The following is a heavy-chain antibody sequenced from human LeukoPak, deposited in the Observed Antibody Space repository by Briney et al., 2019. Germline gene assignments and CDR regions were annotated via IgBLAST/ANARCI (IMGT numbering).Heavy chain of an antibody. CDR3: ERDTGSYLSRVFDI. CDR1: GDSVSSNSAA. Sequence: SQTLSLTCAISGDSVSSNSAAWNWIRQSPSRGLEWLGRTYYRSKWYNDYAVSVKSRITINPDTSKNQFSLQLNSVTPEDTAVYYCERDTGSYLSRVFDIWGKGKMVTVSS. J-gene: IGHJ3*02. V-gene: IGHV6-1*01. D-gene: IGHD3-16*02. CDR2: TYYRSKWYN.